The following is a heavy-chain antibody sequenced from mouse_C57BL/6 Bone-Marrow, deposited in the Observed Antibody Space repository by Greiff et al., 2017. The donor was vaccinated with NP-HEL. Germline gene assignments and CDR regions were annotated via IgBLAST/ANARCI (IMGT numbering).Heavy chain of an antibody. Sequence: VQLQQPGAELVKPGASVKMSCKASGYTFTSYWITWVKQRPGQGLEWIGDIYPGSGSTNYNEKFKSKATLTVDTSYSTAYMQLSSLTSEDSAVYYCARGGLRPYYWYFDVWGTGTTVTVSS. CDR1: GYTFTSYW. D-gene: IGHD2-4*01. CDR3: ARGGLRPYYWYFDV. V-gene: IGHV1-55*01. J-gene: IGHJ1*03. CDR2: IYPGSGST.